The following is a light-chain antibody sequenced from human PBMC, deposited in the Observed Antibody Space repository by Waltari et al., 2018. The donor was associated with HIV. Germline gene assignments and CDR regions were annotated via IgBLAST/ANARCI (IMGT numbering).Light chain of an antibody. CDR3: QQSFSVSPT. V-gene: IGKV1-39*01. CDR1: QSISTY. CDR2: AAS. J-gene: IGKJ4*01. Sequence: DIQMTQSPSSLSASIGDRVTITCRASQSISTYLNWYQQKPGKAPKLLIYAASNLQSGVPSRFSGSGSGTDFTLTVVSLQPEEFAAYYCQQSFSVSPTFGGGTKVEIK.